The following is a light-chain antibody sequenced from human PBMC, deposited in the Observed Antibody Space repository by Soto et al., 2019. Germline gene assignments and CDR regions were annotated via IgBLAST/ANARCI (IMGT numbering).Light chain of an antibody. J-gene: IGKJ1*01. CDR3: QQYYNWRPR. CDR1: QSVSIN. Sequence: EIVMTQSPATLSVSPGERATLSCRASQSVSINLAWFQQKPGQAPRLLIYGASTRATGVPARFSGSGSGTEFTLTISRLQSEDFAVYYCQQYYNWRPRFGQGTKVDIK. CDR2: GAS. V-gene: IGKV3-15*01.